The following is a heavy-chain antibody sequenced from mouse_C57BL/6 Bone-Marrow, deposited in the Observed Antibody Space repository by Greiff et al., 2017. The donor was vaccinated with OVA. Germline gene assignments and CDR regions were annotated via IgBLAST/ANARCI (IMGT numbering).Heavy chain of an antibody. CDR2: IYPGGGYT. Sequence: LVESGAELVRPGTSVKMSCKASGYTFTNYWIGWAKQRPGHGLEWIGDIYPGGGYTNYNEKFKGKATLTADKSSSTAYMQFSSLTSEDSAIYYCARISCGYFDYWGQGTTLTVSS. J-gene: IGHJ2*01. CDR1: GYTFTNYW. CDR3: ARISCGYFDY. V-gene: IGHV1-63*01.